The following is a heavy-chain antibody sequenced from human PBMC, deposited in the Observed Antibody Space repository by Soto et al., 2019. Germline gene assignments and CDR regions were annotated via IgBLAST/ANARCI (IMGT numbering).Heavy chain of an antibody. CDR2: IYYSGST. Sequence: SETLSLTCTVSGGSISSYYWSWIRQPPGKGLEWIGYIYYSGSTNYNPSLKSRVTISVDTSKNQFSLKLSSVTAADTAVYYCARHYCSGGSCYFTTPFDYWGQGTLVTVSS. D-gene: IGHD2-15*01. V-gene: IGHV4-59*01. J-gene: IGHJ4*02. CDR1: GGSISSYY. CDR3: ARHYCSGGSCYFTTPFDY.